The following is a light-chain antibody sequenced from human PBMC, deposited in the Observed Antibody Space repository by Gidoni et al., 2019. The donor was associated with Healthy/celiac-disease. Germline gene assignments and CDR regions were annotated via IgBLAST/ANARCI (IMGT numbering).Light chain of an antibody. CDR2: DAS. J-gene: IGKJ3*01. Sequence: VLTQSPATLSLSPGERATLSCRASQSVSSYLAWYQQKPGQAPRLLIYDASNRATGIPARFSGSGSGTDFTLTISSLEPEDFAVYYCQQRSNWPLFTFGPGTKVDIK. CDR3: QQRSNWPLFT. CDR1: QSVSSY. V-gene: IGKV3-11*01.